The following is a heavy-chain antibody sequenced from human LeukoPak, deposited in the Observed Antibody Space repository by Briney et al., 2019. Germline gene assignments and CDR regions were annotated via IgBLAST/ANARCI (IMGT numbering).Heavy chain of an antibody. CDR3: ARVIPETKGYDILTGYPSRRTTTYYYYMDV. CDR2: IIPIFGTA. V-gene: IGHV1-69*13. D-gene: IGHD3-9*01. Sequence: ASVKVSCKASGGTFSSYAISWVRQSPGQGLEWMGGIIPIFGTANYAQKFQGRVTITADESTSTAYMELSSLRSEDTAVYYCARVIPETKGYDILTGYPSRRTTTYYYYMDVWGKGTTVTVSS. J-gene: IGHJ6*03. CDR1: GGTFSSYA.